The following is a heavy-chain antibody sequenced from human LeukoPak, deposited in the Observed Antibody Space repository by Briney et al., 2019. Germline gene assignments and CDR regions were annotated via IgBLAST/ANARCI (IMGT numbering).Heavy chain of an antibody. J-gene: IGHJ5*02. D-gene: IGHD4-17*01. CDR3: ARATVTRWFDP. CDR2: IWYDGTNK. Sequence: GRSLRLSCAASGFAFSSFGMHWVRQAPGKGLEWVAVIWYDGTNKYYADSVKGRFTISRDNSKNTLYLQMNSLRAEDTAVYYCARATVTRWFDPWGQGTLVTVSS. CDR1: GFAFSSFG. V-gene: IGHV3-33*01.